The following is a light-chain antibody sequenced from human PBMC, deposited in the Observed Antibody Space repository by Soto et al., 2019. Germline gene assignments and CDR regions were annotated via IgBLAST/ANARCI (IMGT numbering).Light chain of an antibody. CDR2: DVS. CDR1: SSDVGGYNY. Sequence: QSVLTQPASVSGSPGQSITIFCTGTSSDVGGYNYVSWYQQHPGKAPKLMIYDVSNRPSGVSNRFSGSKSGNTASLTISGLQAEDEADYYCSSYTSSSTLPYVFGTGTKLTVL. CDR3: SSYTSSSTLPYV. J-gene: IGLJ1*01. V-gene: IGLV2-14*01.